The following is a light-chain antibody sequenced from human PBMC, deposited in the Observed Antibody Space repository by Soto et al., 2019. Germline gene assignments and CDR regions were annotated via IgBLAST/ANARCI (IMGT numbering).Light chain of an antibody. CDR1: QSVSSY. CDR2: DAS. V-gene: IGKV3-11*01. CDR3: QQRSNWPPIT. Sequence: EIVLTQSPCTVSLSPGERATLSCRASQSVSSYLAWYQQKPGQAPRLLIYDASNRATGIPARFSGSGSGTDYTLTISSLEPEDFAVYYCQQRSNWPPITFGQGTRLEIK. J-gene: IGKJ5*01.